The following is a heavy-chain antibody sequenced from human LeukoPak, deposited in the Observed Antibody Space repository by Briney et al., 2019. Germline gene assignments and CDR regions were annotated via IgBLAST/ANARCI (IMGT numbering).Heavy chain of an antibody. Sequence: SETLSLTCAVYGGSFSGYYWSWIRQPPGKGLEWIGEINHSGSTNYNPSLKSRVTISVDTSKNQFSLKLSSVTAADTAVYYCAGGKAGYSSVADYWGQGTLVTVSS. D-gene: IGHD5-12*01. CDR3: AGGKAGYSSVADY. V-gene: IGHV4-34*01. CDR2: INHSGST. J-gene: IGHJ4*02. CDR1: GGSFSGYY.